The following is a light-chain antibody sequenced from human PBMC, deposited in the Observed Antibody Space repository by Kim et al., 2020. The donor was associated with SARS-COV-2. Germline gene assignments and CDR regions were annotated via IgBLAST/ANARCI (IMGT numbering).Light chain of an antibody. J-gene: IGLJ2*01. CDR2: LEGSGSY. Sequence: QSALTQSSSASASLGSSVKLTCTLSSGHSSYIIAWHQQQPGKAPRYLMKLEGSGSYNKGSGVPDRFSGSSSGADRYLTISNLQSEDEADYYCETWDSKSVVFGGGTQLTVL. CDR1: SGHSSYI. CDR3: ETWDSKSVV. V-gene: IGLV4-60*03.